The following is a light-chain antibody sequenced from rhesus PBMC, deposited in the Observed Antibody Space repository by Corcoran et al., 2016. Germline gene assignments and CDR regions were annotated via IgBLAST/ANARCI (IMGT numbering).Light chain of an antibody. V-gene: IGKV1-69*01. CDR1: QAISNW. Sequence: DIQMTQSPSSLSASVGDRVTISCRASQAISNWLAWYQQKPGKAPKLLIYRASNLDAGVPSRFTGSGSGTDFTLTISSLQPEDIASYYCQQYNNSPFTFGPGTKLDIK. CDR2: RAS. CDR3: QQYNNSPFT. J-gene: IGKJ3*01.